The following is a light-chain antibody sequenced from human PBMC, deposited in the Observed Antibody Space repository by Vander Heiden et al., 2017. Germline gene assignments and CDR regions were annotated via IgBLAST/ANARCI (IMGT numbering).Light chain of an antibody. J-gene: IGKJ1*01. V-gene: IGKV1-39*01. CDR3: QQTYSPPRT. CDR2: ATS. Sequence: DFRMTNSPSSRSASLGDRINITGRPSETSYNYINWYQQEPGRAPKLLIYATSNLQSGVPDRFTGSGSGTDFTLTISSLQREDFAIYFCQQTYSPPRTFGQGTKVEI. CDR1: ETSYNY.